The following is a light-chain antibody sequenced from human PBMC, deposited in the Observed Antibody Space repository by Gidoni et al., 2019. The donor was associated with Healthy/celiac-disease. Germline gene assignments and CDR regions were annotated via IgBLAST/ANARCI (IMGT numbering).Light chain of an antibody. V-gene: IGKV3D-15*03. Sequence: EIVMTQSPATLSVSPGERATLSCRASQSVSSNLAWYQQNPGQAPRLLIYGASIRATGIPARFSGSGSGTEFTLTISILQSEDFAVYYCQQYNNWPRTFGQGTKLEIK. J-gene: IGKJ2*01. CDR3: QQYNNWPRT. CDR2: GAS. CDR1: QSVSSN.